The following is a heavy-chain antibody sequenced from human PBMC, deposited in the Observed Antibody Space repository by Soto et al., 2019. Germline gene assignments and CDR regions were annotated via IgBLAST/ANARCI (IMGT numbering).Heavy chain of an antibody. CDR2: IYYSGST. CDR1: GGSISSGGYY. J-gene: IGHJ4*02. D-gene: IGHD2-15*01. V-gene: IGHV4-31*03. Sequence: SETLSLTCTVSGGSISSGGYYWSWIRQHPGKGLEWIGYIYYSGSTYYNPSLKSRVTISVDTSKNQFSLKLSSVTAADTAVYYCARDCSGGSCYEGDYWGQGTLVTVSS. CDR3: ARDCSGGSCYEGDY.